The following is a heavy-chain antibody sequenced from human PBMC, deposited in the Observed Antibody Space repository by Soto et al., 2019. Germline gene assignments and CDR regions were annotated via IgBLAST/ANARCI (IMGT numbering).Heavy chain of an antibody. CDR3: ARHQSVVVVKEARALDI. V-gene: IGHV4-39*01. CDR2: IYYNGDT. D-gene: IGHD2-15*01. CDR1: GGSISSNSHY. J-gene: IGHJ3*02. Sequence: PSETLSLTCSVSGGSISSNSHYWVWIRQPPGKGLECIGSIYYNGDTYYNPSLKSRVTISVDTSKNQFSVKLNSVTAADTAVYYCARHQSVVVVKEARALDIWGQGTMVT.